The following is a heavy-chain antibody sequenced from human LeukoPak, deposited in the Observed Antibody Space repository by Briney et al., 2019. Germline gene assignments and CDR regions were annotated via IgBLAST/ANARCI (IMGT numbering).Heavy chain of an antibody. CDR3: ASRGDYYDSSGYYEH. V-gene: IGHV4-61*02. J-gene: IGHJ1*01. Sequence: SETLSLTCTVSGGSISSGSYYWSWIRQPAGKGLEWIGRIYTSGSTNYNPSLKSRVTISVDTSKNQLSLKLSSVTAADTAVYYCASRGDYYDSSGYYEHWGQGTLVTVSS. CDR1: GGSISSGSYY. CDR2: IYTSGST. D-gene: IGHD3-22*01.